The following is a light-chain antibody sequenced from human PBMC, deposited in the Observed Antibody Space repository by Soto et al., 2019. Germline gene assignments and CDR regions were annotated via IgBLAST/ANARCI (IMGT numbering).Light chain of an antibody. J-gene: IGKJ1*01. V-gene: IGKV1-39*01. CDR3: QQRYSTPLT. Sequence: DIPMTQSPSSLSASVGDRVTITCRASQSISSYLNWYQQKPGKAPKILIYAASSLQSGVPSRFSRSGAGTDFTLTIRSLQPEDFSTFCCQQRYSTPLTCGQGPKGEIK. CDR2: AAS. CDR1: QSISSY.